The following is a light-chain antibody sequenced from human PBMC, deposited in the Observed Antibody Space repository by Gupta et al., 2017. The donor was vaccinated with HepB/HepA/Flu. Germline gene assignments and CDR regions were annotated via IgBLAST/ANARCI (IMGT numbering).Light chain of an antibody. Sequence: SYELTQPHSVSVSPGQTASIPCSGDKLGDKYACWYQQKPGQSPVLVIYQDSKRPAGIPGRFAGSNSGNAATLTSRVTQAMDAAYYCCQAWDSSTYVVFGGGTKLTVL. CDR3: QAWDSSTYVV. CDR1: KLGDKY. CDR2: QDS. V-gene: IGLV3-1*01. J-gene: IGLJ2*01.